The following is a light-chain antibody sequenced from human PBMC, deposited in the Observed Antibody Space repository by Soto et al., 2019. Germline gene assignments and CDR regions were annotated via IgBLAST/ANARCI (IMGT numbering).Light chain of an antibody. J-gene: IGLJ2*01. Sequence: QSVLTQPPSVSGAPGQRVTISCTGSSSNIGAGYDEHWYQHLPGTAPKVLIHGNSSRPSGVPDGFSGSNSGTSASLAITGLLAGEEADYYYRSFDSSMSAVVFGGGTKVTVL. CDR3: RSFDSSMSAVV. V-gene: IGLV1-40*01. CDR1: SSNIGAGYD. CDR2: GNS.